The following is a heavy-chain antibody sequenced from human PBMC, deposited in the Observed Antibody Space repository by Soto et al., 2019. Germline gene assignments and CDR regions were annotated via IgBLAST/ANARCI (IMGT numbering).Heavy chain of an antibody. CDR1: GFTFTNYA. CDR2: INAGNGNT. CDR3: ASDMSTT. J-gene: IGHJ5*02. D-gene: IGHD2-2*01. V-gene: IGHV1-3*01. Sequence: ASVKVSCKASGFTFTNYALHWVRQAPGQRLEWMGWINAGNGNTKSSEKFQGRVTITRDTSMSTVYMELSNLRSEDTAIYYCASDMSTTWGQGTLVTVSS.